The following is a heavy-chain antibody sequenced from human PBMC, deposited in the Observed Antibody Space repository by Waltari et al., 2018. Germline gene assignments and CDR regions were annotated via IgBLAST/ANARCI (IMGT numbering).Heavy chain of an antibody. D-gene: IGHD6-25*01. Sequence: QVQLRESGPGLVRSSETLSLTCTVSGHSVNNDFYWAWIRQSPGGGLEWIASLYHTGSSHYNSSLKSRVSISTDMSTKQFFLTLTHLTAADTAVYYCAEEGNTTAGLFDSWDQGTLVTVSS. CDR1: GHSVNNDFY. V-gene: IGHV4-38-2*02. J-gene: IGHJ4*02. CDR3: AEEGNTTAGLFDS. CDR2: LYHTGSS.